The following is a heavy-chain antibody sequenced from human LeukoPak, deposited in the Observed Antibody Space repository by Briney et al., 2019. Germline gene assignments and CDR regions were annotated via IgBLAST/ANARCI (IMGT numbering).Heavy chain of an antibody. D-gene: IGHD2-2*01. CDR3: ARDDIVVVPAAIEVHYYYGMDV. V-gene: IGHV1-18*01. J-gene: IGHJ6*02. Sequence: ASVKVSCKASGCTFTSYGISWVRQAPGQGLEWMGWISAYNGNTNYAQKLQGRVTMTTDTSTSTAYMELRSLRSDDTAVYYCARDDIVVVPAAIEVHYYYGMDVWGQGTTVTVSS. CDR1: GCTFTSYG. CDR2: ISAYNGNT.